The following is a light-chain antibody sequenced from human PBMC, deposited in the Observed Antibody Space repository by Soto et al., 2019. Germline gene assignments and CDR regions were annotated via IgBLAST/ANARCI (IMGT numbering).Light chain of an antibody. Sequence: DIQMTQSPSTLSASVGDRVTITCRASQSISSWLAWYQQKPGKAPKLLIYDASSLESGVPSRFSGSGSGTEFTLTISSLQSDDFATCYCQQYNSYSITFGQGTRLEIK. CDR3: QQYNSYSIT. J-gene: IGKJ5*01. CDR1: QSISSW. V-gene: IGKV1-5*01. CDR2: DAS.